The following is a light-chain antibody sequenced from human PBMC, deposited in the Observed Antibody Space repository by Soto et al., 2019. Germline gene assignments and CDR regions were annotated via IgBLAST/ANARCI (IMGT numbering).Light chain of an antibody. V-gene: IGLV2-14*01. J-gene: IGLJ2*01. CDR3: SSYTSSSTLVV. CDR2: EVS. Sequence: QSALTQPASVSGSPGQSITISCTGTSSDVGGYNYVSWYQQHPGKAPKLMIYEVSNRPSGVSNRFSGSKSGNTASLTISGLQAGAEADYYCSSYTSSSTLVVFGGGTKLTVL. CDR1: SSDVGGYNY.